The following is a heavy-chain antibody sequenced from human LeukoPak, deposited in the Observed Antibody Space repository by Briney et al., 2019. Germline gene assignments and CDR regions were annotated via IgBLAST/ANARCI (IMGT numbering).Heavy chain of an antibody. V-gene: IGHV3-23*01. CDR1: GFTFSSYA. J-gene: IGHJ5*02. D-gene: IGHD6-13*01. CDR2: INASGART. CDR3: AKDQRGSSNWYADP. Sequence: SGGSLRLPCAASGFTFSSYAMSWVRQAPGKGLEWVSAINASGARTYYADAVKARFTISRNNSKNPLYLQTNSLSAEDTAVYSCAKDQRGSSNWYADPWGQGTLVTVSS.